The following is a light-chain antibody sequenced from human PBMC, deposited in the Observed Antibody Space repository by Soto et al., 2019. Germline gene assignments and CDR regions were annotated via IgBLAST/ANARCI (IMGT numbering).Light chain of an antibody. V-gene: IGLV2-14*01. CDR1: SSDVGSYNY. J-gene: IGLJ1*01. Sequence: QSALTQPASVSGSPGQSITVSCTGTSSDVGSYNYVSWYQQHPGKAPKIIIYEVTHRPSGVSNRFSGSKSGNTASLTISGLQAEDEADYYCSSYTSSSTLTFVFGTGTKLTVL. CDR2: EVT. CDR3: SSYTSSSTLTFV.